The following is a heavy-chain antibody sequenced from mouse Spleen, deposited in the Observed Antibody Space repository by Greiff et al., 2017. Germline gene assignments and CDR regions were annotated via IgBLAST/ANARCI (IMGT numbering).Heavy chain of an antibody. J-gene: IGHJ3*01. CDR3: ARPGNPAWFAY. V-gene: IGHV5-17*01. CDR1: GFTFSDYG. Sequence: EVMLVESGGGLVKPGGSLKLSCAASGFTFSDYGMHWVRQAPEKGLEWVAYISSGSSTIYYADTVKGRFTISRDNAKNTLFLQMTSLRSEDTAMYYCARPGNPAWFAYWGQGTLVTVSA. D-gene: IGHD2-1*01. CDR2: ISSGSSTI.